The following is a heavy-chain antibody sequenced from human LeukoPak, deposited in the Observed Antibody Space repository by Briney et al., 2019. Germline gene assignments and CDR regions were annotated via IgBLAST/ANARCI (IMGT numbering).Heavy chain of an antibody. D-gene: IGHD6-19*01. CDR2: ISYDGSNK. CDR1: GFTFSSYA. J-gene: IGHJ3*02. CDR3: AKDLLDSSGWLTNDAFDI. V-gene: IGHV3-30*04. Sequence: GGSLSLSCAASGFTFSSYAMHWVRQAPGKGLEGVAVISYDGSNKYYADSVKGRFTIPSHNSKNTLYLQMNSLRAEDTAVYYCAKDLLDSSGWLTNDAFDIWGQGTMVTVSS.